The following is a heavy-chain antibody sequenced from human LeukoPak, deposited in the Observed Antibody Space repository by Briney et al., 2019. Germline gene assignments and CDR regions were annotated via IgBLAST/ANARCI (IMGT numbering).Heavy chain of an antibody. V-gene: IGHV3-74*01. Sequence: GGSLRLSCAASGFSFSSYAMSWVRQAPGKGLVWVSRINSDGSSTSYADSVKGRFTISRDSAKNTLFLQMDSLRADDTAVYYRARAKGCSSTSCYSYYFDYWGQGTLVTVSS. J-gene: IGHJ4*02. CDR2: INSDGSST. CDR3: ARAKGCSSTSCYSYYFDY. CDR1: GFSFSSYA. D-gene: IGHD2-2*01.